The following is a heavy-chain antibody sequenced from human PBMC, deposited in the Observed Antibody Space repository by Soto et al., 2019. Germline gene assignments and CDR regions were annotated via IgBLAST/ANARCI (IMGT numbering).Heavy chain of an antibody. J-gene: IGHJ3*02. D-gene: IGHD6-19*01. CDR1: VGTFSSYA. CDR3: ARVVAVGAFDI. CDR2: IIPIFGTP. Sequence: QVQLVQSGAEVKKPGSSVKVSCKASVGTFSSYAISWVRQAPGQGLEWMGGIIPIFGTPNYAQQFQGRVTITADESTSTAYMELSRLRSEDTAVYYCARVVAVGAFDIWGQGTRVTVSS. V-gene: IGHV1-69*12.